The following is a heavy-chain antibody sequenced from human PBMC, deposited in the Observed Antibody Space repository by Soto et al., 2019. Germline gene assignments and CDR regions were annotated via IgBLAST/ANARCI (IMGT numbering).Heavy chain of an antibody. V-gene: IGHV3-33*01. CDR2: IWYDGSIK. Sequence: HPGGSLRLSCAASGFTFSSYGMPSVRQVPGKGLEWVPVIWYDGSIKYYAYSLKGRFTISRDNSKNTLYLQMNSLRAEDTAVYYCARDGRRGYSYGPTMDVWGQGTTVTVSS. J-gene: IGHJ6*02. CDR3: ARDGRRGYSYGPTMDV. CDR1: GFTFSSYG. D-gene: IGHD5-18*01.